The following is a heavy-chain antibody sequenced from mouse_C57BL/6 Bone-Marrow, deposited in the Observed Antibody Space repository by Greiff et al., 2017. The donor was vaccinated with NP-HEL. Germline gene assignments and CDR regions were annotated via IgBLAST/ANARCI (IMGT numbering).Heavy chain of an antibody. J-gene: IGHJ4*01. CDR2: IYPGDGDT. CDR3: AQIYYDYDGAYAKDY. V-gene: IGHV1-82*01. CDR1: GYAFSSSW. Sequence: QVQLQQSGPELVKPGASVKISCKASGYAFSSSWMNWVKQRPGKGLEWIGRIYPGDGDTNYNGKFKGKATLTADKSSSTAYLQLSSLTSEDSAVYFCAQIYYDYDGAYAKDYWGQGTSVTVSS. D-gene: IGHD2-4*01.